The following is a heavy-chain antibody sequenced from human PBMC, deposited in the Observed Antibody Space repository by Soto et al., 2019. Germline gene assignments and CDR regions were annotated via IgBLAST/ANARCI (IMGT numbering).Heavy chain of an antibody. D-gene: IGHD2-8*01. CDR1: GFTFDDYG. CDR3: ARVVGLYPMQIYWYFDL. Sequence: EVQLVESGGGVVRPGGSLRLSCAASGFTFDDYGMSWVRQAPGKGLEWVSGINWNGGSPGYAGAVKGRFTISRDNAKYSLYLQMNSLRAEATALYHCARVVGLYPMQIYWYFDLWGRGTLVTVSS. CDR2: INWNGGSP. J-gene: IGHJ2*01. V-gene: IGHV3-20*01.